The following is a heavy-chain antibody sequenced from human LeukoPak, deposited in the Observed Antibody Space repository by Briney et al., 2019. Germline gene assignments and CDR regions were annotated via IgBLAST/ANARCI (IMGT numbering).Heavy chain of an antibody. D-gene: IGHD5-18*01. CDR3: ARENTAVPGGDC. V-gene: IGHV3-7*01. CDR1: GFSISNYW. Sequence: PGGSLRLSCAASGFSISNYWMSWVRQAPGKGLEWLANIKGDGSEKASVDSVKGRFIISRDNTKNSLYLQVNSLRAEDTAIYYCARENTAVPGGDCWGQGTLVTVSS. CDR2: IKGDGSEK. J-gene: IGHJ4*02.